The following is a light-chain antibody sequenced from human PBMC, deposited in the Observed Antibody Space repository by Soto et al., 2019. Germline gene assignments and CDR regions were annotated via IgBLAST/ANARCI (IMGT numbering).Light chain of an antibody. Sequence: QSALTQPPSASGSPGQSVTISCTGTSSDVGAYTYVSWYQQHPGEAPKLMIYEVSKRPSWVPDRFSGSKSGSTASLTVSGLQAEDEADYYCSSYAGSNNNVVFGGGTKLTVL. V-gene: IGLV2-8*01. CDR1: SSDVGAYTY. CDR2: EVS. J-gene: IGLJ2*01. CDR3: SSYAGSNNNVV.